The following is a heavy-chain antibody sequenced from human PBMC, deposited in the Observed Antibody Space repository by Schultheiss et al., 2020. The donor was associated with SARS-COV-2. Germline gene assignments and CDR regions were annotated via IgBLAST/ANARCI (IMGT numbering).Heavy chain of an antibody. CDR1: GFSFSSYG. CDR3: ATEVATVVTPYYYYGMDV. V-gene: IGHV3-33*08. J-gene: IGHJ6*02. Sequence: GGSLRLSCAASGFSFSSYGMSWVRQAPGKGLEWVAVIWYDGSNKYYADSVKGRFTISRDNSKNTLYLQMNSLRAEDTAVYYCATEVATVVTPYYYYGMDVWGQGTTVTVSS. D-gene: IGHD4-23*01. CDR2: IWYDGSNK.